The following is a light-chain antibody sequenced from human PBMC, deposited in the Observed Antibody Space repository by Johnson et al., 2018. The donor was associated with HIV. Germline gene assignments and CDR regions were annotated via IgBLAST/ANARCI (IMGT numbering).Light chain of an antibody. V-gene: IGLV1-51*02. J-gene: IGLJ1*01. CDR2: ENN. CDR1: SSNIGNNY. CDR3: AAWDDSLRGV. Sequence: QLVLTQPPSVSAAPGQKVTISCSGSSSNIGNNYVSWYQQFPGTAPKLLIYENNKRPSGVPDRFSGSKSGTSASLAISGLQAEDEADYYCAAWDDSLRGVFGTGTKVTVL.